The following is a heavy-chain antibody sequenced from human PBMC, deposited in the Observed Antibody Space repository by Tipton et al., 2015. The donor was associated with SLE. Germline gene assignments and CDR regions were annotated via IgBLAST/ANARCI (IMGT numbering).Heavy chain of an antibody. V-gene: IGHV3-21*01. J-gene: IGHJ6*03. CDR1: GFTFSDFS. CDR3: VKSAGFNPHYYYYYMDV. CDR2: ITGTSNYI. Sequence: SLRLSCAASGFTFSDFSMNWVRQAPGKGLEWVSSITGTSNYIYYSDSVRGRFTISRDNAKNSLYLQMNSLRAAVTAVYYCVKSAGFNPHYYYYYMDVWGNGTTVTVSS. D-gene: IGHD6-13*01.